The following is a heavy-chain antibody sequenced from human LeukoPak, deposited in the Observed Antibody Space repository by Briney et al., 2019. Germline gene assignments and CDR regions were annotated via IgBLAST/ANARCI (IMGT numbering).Heavy chain of an antibody. V-gene: IGHV4-34*01. CDR2: INHSGST. CDR3: ASTPYGSGSYYFDY. CDR1: GGSFSGYY. D-gene: IGHD3-10*01. J-gene: IGHJ4*02. Sequence: ASETLSLTCAVYGGSFSGYYWSWIRQSPGKGLEWIGEINHSGSTNYNPSLKSRVTISVDTSKNQFSLKLSSVTAADTAVYYCASTPYGSGSYYFDYSGQGTLVTVSS.